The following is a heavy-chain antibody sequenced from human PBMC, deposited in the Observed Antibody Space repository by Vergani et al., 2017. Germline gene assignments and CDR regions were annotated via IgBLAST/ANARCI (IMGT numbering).Heavy chain of an antibody. V-gene: IGHV1-46*01. Sequence: QVQLVQSGAEAKKPGASVKVSCKASGYTFTSYYMHWVRQAPGQGLEWMGIINPSGGSTRYAQTFQGRVTMTRDTSTSTVYMELSSLRSEDTAVYYCARMXAAAGTGLVSVYYYGMDVWGEGTTVTVSA. CDR2: INPSGGST. D-gene: IGHD6-13*01. CDR3: ARMXAAAGTGLVSVYYYGMDV. CDR1: GYTFTSYY. J-gene: IGHJ6*04.